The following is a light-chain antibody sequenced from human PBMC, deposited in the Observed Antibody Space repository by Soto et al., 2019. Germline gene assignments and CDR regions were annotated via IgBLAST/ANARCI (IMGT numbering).Light chain of an antibody. CDR1: SSDIGAYIY. J-gene: IGLJ1*01. CDR3: SSYAGSNNFV. V-gene: IGLV2-8*01. Sequence: QSVLTQPPSASGSPGQSVTISCTGTSSDIGAYIYVSWYQQHPGKAPKLMISEVSRRPSGVPERFSGSKSGNTASLTVSGLHADDDAHYYCSSYAGSNNFVFGTGTKVTVL. CDR2: EVS.